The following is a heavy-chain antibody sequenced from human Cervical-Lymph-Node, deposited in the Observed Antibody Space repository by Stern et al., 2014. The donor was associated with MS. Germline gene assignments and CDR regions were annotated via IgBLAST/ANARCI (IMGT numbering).Heavy chain of an antibody. V-gene: IGHV3-33*01. Sequence: QVQLVQSGGGVVQTGRSLRLSCAASGFTFSSFGMLWIRQAPGKGLEWVAVIWYDGSQQLYSNSVKGRFTISRDNSKNTLYLQMNSLRSEDTAVYYCARDRDADHWGQGTLVTVSS. CDR1: GFTFSSFG. CDR2: IWYDGSQQ. D-gene: IGHD3-10*01. J-gene: IGHJ4*02. CDR3: ARDRDADH.